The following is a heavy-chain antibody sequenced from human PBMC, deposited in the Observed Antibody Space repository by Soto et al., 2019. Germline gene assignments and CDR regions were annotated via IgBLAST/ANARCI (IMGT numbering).Heavy chain of an antibody. Sequence: PSETLSLTCTVSGGSISTYYWSWIRQPPGKGLEWIGYIYYNGSTNYNPSLESRVTISLDTSKSQFSLKLSSVTAADTAVYYCTRLFYTSRLFDPWGQGTLVTVSS. J-gene: IGHJ5*02. CDR3: TRLFYTSRLFDP. CDR2: IYYNGST. V-gene: IGHV4-59*01. CDR1: GGSISTYY.